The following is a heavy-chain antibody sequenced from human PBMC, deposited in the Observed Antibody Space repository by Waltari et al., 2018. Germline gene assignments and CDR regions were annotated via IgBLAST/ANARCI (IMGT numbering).Heavy chain of an antibody. J-gene: IGHJ6*02. Sequence: QVQLVQSGAEVKKPGSSVKVSCKASGSTFSSYAISWVRQAPGHGLEWMGGIIPIFGTANYAQKFQGRVTITADESTSTAYMELSSLRSEDTAVYYCARLIVGATLGLAPYGMDVWGQGTTVTVSS. CDR3: ARLIVGATLGLAPYGMDV. CDR1: GSTFSSYA. V-gene: IGHV1-69*01. D-gene: IGHD1-26*01. CDR2: IIPIFGTA.